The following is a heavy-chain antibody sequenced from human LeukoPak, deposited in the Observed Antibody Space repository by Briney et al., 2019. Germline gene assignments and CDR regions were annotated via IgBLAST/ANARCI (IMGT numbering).Heavy chain of an antibody. D-gene: IGHD5-12*01. CDR1: GFTFSSYW. Sequence: GGSLRLSCAASGFTFSSYWMSWARQAPGKGLEWVANIKQDGSEKYYVDSVKGRFTISRDNTKKTLYLQMNSLRAEDTAVYYCTRENGGYKGYEDYWGQGTLVTVSS. V-gene: IGHV3-7*01. CDR2: IKQDGSEK. J-gene: IGHJ4*02. CDR3: TRENGGYKGYEDY.